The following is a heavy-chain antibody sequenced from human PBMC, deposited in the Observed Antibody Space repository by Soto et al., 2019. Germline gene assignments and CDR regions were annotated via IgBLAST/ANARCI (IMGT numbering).Heavy chain of an antibody. J-gene: IGHJ4*02. Sequence: EVQLFESGGGLVQPGGSLRLSCGGSGFTFDSYAMTCVRPAPGKVLEWVSALSGSGGTTYYANSVNGRCTISRDQSNDALYLQMNRLRAEDTAIYYCAKDRQYGSETYSDSYLDYLGQGTLVTVSS. CDR3: AKDRQYGSETYSDSYLDY. CDR1: GFTFDSYA. D-gene: IGHD3-10*01. V-gene: IGHV3-23*01. CDR2: LSGSGGTT.